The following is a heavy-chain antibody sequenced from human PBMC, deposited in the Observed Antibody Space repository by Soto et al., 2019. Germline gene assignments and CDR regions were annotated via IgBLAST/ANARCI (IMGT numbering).Heavy chain of an antibody. Sequence: SVKVSCKASGGTFSSYAISWVRQAPGQGLEWMGGIIPILGTANYAQKFQGRVTITADESTSTAYMELSSLRSEDTAVYYCAVGAEMVYAITWGQGTLVTVSS. D-gene: IGHD2-8*01. J-gene: IGHJ5*02. CDR3: AVGAEMVYAIT. CDR2: IIPILGTA. CDR1: GGTFSSYA. V-gene: IGHV1-69*13.